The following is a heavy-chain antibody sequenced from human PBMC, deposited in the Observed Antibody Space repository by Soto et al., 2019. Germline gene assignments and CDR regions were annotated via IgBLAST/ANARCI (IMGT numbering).Heavy chain of an antibody. CDR1: GFTFSSYA. J-gene: IGHJ4*02. CDR3: ARVQYCSGGSCSAYFDY. CDR2: ISYDGSNK. D-gene: IGHD2-15*01. V-gene: IGHV3-30-3*01. Sequence: QVQLVESGGGVVQPGRSLRLSCAASGFTFSSYAMHWFRQAPGKGLEWVAVISYDGSNKYYADSVKGRFTISRDNSKNTLYLQMNSLRAEDTAVYYCARVQYCSGGSCSAYFDYWGQGALVTVSS.